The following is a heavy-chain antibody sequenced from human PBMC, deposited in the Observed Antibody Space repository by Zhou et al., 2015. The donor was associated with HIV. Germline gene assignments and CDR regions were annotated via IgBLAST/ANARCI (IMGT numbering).Heavy chain of an antibody. J-gene: IGHJ6*03. CDR3: ARSRIAAAGTRPDYYMDV. CDR1: GGTFSSYA. D-gene: IGHD6-13*01. CDR2: IIPIFGTA. Sequence: QVQLVQSGAEVKKPGSSVKVSCKASGGTFSSYAISWVRQAPGQGLEWMGGIIPIFGTANYAQKFQGRVTITADESTSTAYMELSSLRSEDTAVYYCARSRIAAAGTRPDYYMDVWGKGTTVTVSS. V-gene: IGHV1-69*01.